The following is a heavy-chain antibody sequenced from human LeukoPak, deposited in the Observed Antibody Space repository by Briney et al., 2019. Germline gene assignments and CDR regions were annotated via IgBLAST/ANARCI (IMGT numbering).Heavy chain of an antibody. V-gene: IGHV4-59*01. Sequence: PSETLSLTCTVSGGSLSSYYWSWIRQPPGKGLEWIGYIYYSGSTNYNPSLKSRVTISVDTSKNQFSLKLSSVTAADTAVYYCARALYDFWSGCYGAWFDPWGQGTLVTVSS. D-gene: IGHD3-3*01. CDR1: GGSLSSYY. CDR3: ARALYDFWSGCYGAWFDP. J-gene: IGHJ5*02. CDR2: IYYSGST.